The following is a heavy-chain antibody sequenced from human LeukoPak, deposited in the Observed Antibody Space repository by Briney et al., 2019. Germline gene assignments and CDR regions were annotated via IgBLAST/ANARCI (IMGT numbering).Heavy chain of an antibody. CDR3: ARLREAKWIITTRGSLDY. J-gene: IGHJ4*02. D-gene: IGHD3-22*01. Sequence: GGSLRLSCAASGFTFSDYYMSWIRQAPGKGLEWVSYISSSGSTIYYADSVKGRFTISRDNAKNSLYLQMNSLRAEDTAVYYCARLREAKWIITTRGSLDYWGQGTLVTVSS. V-gene: IGHV3-11*01. CDR1: GFTFSDYY. CDR2: ISSSGSTI.